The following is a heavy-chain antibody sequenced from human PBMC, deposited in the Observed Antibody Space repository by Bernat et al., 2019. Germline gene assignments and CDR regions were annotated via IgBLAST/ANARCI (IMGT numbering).Heavy chain of an antibody. Sequence: EVQLLESGGGLVQPGGSLRLSCAASGFTFSSYAMSWVRQAPGKGLEWVSVISGSGGSTYYADSVKGRFTISRDNSKNTLYLQMNSLRAEDTAVYYCAIGPLLSQQDGDYWGQGTLVTVSS. J-gene: IGHJ4*02. CDR1: GFTFSSYA. CDR3: AIGPLLSQQDGDY. V-gene: IGHV3-23*01. D-gene: IGHD2-21*02. CDR2: ISGSGGST.